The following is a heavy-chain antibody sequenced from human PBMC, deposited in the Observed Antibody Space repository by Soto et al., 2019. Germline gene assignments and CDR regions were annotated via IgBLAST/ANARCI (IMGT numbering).Heavy chain of an antibody. Sequence: EVQLVESGGGLVQPGGSLRLSCAASGFTFSSYSMNWVRQAPGKGLEWVSYISSSSSTIYYADFVKGRFTIYRDNAKNSLYLQMNSLRDEDTAVYYCARESRFLEWLSLNWFDPWGQGTLVTVSS. V-gene: IGHV3-48*02. CDR1: GFTFSSYS. CDR2: ISSSSSTI. CDR3: ARESRFLEWLSLNWFDP. J-gene: IGHJ5*02. D-gene: IGHD3-3*01.